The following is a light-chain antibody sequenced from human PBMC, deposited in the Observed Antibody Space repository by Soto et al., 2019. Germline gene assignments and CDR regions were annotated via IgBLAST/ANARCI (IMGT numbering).Light chain of an antibody. Sequence: DVQMTQSPSALSASVGDRVTISCRASQSISSWLAWYQQKPAKAPKLLIYKTSNLESGVPSRFSGSGSGTEFTLTISSLQPDDFATYFCQQYTSFPLSFGGGTKVES. J-gene: IGKJ4*01. V-gene: IGKV1-5*03. CDR1: QSISSW. CDR2: KTS. CDR3: QQYTSFPLS.